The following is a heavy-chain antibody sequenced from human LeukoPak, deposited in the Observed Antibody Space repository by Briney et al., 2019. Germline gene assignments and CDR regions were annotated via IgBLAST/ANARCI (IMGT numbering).Heavy chain of an antibody. Sequence: PSETLSLTCTVSGGSISSGDYHWSWIRQPPGKGLEWIGYIYYSGSTYYNPSLKSRVTISVDTSKNQFSLKLSSVTAADTAVYYCARVARYSSSWYWFDPWGQGILVTVSS. D-gene: IGHD6-13*01. CDR3: ARVARYSSSWYWFDP. CDR1: GGSISSGDYH. J-gene: IGHJ5*02. V-gene: IGHV4-30-4*01. CDR2: IYYSGST.